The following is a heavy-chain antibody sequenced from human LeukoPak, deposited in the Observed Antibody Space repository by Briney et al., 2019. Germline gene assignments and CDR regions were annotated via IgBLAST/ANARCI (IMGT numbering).Heavy chain of an antibody. CDR3: ARPGLKSSSSGFDP. Sequence: PGGSLRLSCAASGFTFSSYWMSWVRQAPGKGLEWVANIKQDGSEKYYVDSAKGRFTISRDNAKNSLYLQMNSLRAEDTAVYYCARPGLKSSSSGFDPWGQGTLVTVSS. CDR2: IKQDGSEK. D-gene: IGHD6-6*01. J-gene: IGHJ5*02. CDR1: GFTFSSYW. V-gene: IGHV3-7*01.